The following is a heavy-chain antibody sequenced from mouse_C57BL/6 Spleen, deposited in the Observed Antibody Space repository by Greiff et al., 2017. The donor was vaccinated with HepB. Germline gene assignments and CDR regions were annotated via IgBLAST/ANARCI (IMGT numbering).Heavy chain of an antibody. Sequence: EVKLVESGGGLVKPGGSLKLSCAASGFTFSDYGMHWVRQAPEKGLEWVAYISSGSSTIYYADTVKGRFTISRDNAKNTLFLQMTSLRSEDTAMYYCARKITTVPMDYWGQGTSVTVSS. CDR1: GFTFSDYG. CDR2: ISSGSSTI. D-gene: IGHD1-1*01. J-gene: IGHJ4*01. V-gene: IGHV5-17*01. CDR3: ARKITTVPMDY.